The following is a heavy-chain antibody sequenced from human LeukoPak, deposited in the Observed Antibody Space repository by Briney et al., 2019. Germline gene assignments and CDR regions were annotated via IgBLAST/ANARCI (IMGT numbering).Heavy chain of an antibody. CDR3: ARHSGAGTGFVY. CDR1: GGSISSYY. CDR2: LSKSGNT. J-gene: IGHJ4*02. D-gene: IGHD6-19*01. V-gene: IGHV4-59*08. Sequence: SETLSLTCTVSGGSISSYYWSWIRLPPGKGLEWIGYLSKSGNTNYSPSLKSRVTIFGDTSKNQFFLKLSSVTAADTAVYYCARHSGAGTGFVYWGQGTLVTVSS.